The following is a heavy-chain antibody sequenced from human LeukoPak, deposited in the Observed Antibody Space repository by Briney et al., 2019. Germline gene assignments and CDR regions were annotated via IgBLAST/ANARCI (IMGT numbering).Heavy chain of an antibody. Sequence: GGSLRLSCAAPGFTFSSYGMNWVRQAPGKGLEWVANINQGGSEKYYVDSVKGRFTISRDNAKNSLYLEMNSLRAEDTAVYYCLRENHDSGWSFDYWGQGALVTVSS. CDR1: GFTFSSYG. D-gene: IGHD3-22*01. CDR2: INQGGSEK. J-gene: IGHJ4*02. CDR3: LRENHDSGWSFDY. V-gene: IGHV3-7*01.